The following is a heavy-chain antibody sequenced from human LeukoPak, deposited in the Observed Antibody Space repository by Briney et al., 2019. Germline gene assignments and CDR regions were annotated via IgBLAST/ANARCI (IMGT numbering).Heavy chain of an antibody. Sequence: GESLKISCKGSGYSFTNYCIGWVRQMPGKGLEWLGIIYPADSDTSYSPSFQGQVTISADKSISTAYLQWSSLKTSDTATYYCARLEIVDIAVADRGWFDPWGQGTLVTVSS. J-gene: IGHJ5*02. CDR2: IYPADSDT. CDR1: GYSFTNYC. D-gene: IGHD6-19*01. CDR3: ARLEIVDIAVADRGWFDP. V-gene: IGHV5-51*01.